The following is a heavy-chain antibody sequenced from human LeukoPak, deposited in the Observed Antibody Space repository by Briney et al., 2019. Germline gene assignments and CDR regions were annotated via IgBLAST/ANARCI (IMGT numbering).Heavy chain of an antibody. D-gene: IGHD3-22*01. CDR3: AKAPYYYDSSGYSH. J-gene: IGHJ4*02. Sequence: GGSLRLSCAASGFTFSNYAMSWVRQAPGKGLEWVSIISGSGDNTFYADSVKGRFTISRDNSKNTLYLQMNSLRAEDTAVYYCAKAPYYYDSSGYSHWGQGTLVTVSS. CDR1: GFTFSNYA. CDR2: ISGSGDNT. V-gene: IGHV3-23*01.